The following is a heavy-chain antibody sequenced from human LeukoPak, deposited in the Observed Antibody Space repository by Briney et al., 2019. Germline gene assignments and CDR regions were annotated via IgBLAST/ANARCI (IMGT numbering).Heavy chain of an antibody. Sequence: GASVKVSCKASGYTFTGYYMHWVRQAPGQGLEWMGWINPNSGGTNYAQKFQGRVTMTRDTSISTAYMELSRLRSDDTAVYYCARDDYCSGGSCYGAADAFDIWGQGTMVTVSS. CDR2: INPNSGGT. CDR3: ARDDYCSGGSCYGAADAFDI. CDR1: GYTFTGYY. J-gene: IGHJ3*02. V-gene: IGHV1-2*02. D-gene: IGHD2-15*01.